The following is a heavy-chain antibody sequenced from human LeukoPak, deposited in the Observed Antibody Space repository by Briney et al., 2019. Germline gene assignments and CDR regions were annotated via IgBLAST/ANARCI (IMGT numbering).Heavy chain of an antibody. CDR1: GFTVSSNY. J-gene: IGHJ4*02. CDR3: ASIFGVVERDDY. CDR2: IRYDGSNK. D-gene: IGHD3-3*01. Sequence: SGGSLRLSCAASGFTVSSNYMSWVRQAPGKGLEWVAFIRYDGSNKYYADSVKGRFTISRDNSKNTLYLQMNSLRAEDTAVYYCASIFGVVERDDYWGQGTLVTVSS. V-gene: IGHV3-30*02.